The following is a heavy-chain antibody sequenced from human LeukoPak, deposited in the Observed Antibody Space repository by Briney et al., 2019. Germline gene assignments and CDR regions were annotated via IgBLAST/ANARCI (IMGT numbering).Heavy chain of an antibody. D-gene: IGHD3-10*01. CDR2: ISWNSGSI. CDR3: AKDFLWRIWFGGGVCSD. V-gene: IGHV3-9*01. CDR1: GFTFDDYA. Sequence: PGGSLRLSCAASGFTFDDYAMHWVRQAPGKGLEWVSGISWNSGSIGYADSVKGRFTISRDNAKNSLYLQMNSLRAEDTALYYCAKDFLWRIWFGGGVCSDWGQGTLVTVSS. J-gene: IGHJ4*02.